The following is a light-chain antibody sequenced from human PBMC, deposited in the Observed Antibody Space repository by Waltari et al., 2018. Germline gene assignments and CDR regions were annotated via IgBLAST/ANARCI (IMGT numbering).Light chain of an antibody. V-gene: IGLV2-23*02. CDR3: CSYAGLGIYV. Sequence: QSGLTQPSSVSGSPGQSITVSSTGTSSDVGIYNLVSWYQQYPGKAPKLMVYEVTKRTSGVSDRFSGSKSGNTASLTISGLQSEDEADYYCCSYAGLGIYVFGTGTKVTVL. CDR2: EVT. CDR1: SSDVGIYNL. J-gene: IGLJ1*01.